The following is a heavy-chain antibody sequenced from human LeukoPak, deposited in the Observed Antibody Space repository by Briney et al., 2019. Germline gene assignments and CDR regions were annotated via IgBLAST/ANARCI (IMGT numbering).Heavy chain of an antibody. D-gene: IGHD2-15*01. CDR3: ASGRCSGGSCYRDYYYGMDV. CDR1: GFTFSDYY. V-gene: IGHV3-66*01. J-gene: IGHJ6*02. Sequence: GGSLRLSCAASGFTFSDYYMSWVRQAPGKGLEWVSVIYSGGSTYYADSVKGRFTISRDNSKNTLYLQMNSLRAEDTAVYYCASGRCSGGSCYRDYYYGMDVWGQGTTVTVSS. CDR2: IYSGGST.